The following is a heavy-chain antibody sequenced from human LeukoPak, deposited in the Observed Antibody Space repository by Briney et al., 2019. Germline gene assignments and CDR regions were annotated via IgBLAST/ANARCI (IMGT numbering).Heavy chain of an antibody. J-gene: IGHJ6*04. V-gene: IGHV4-59*12. CDR1: GDSISNYY. CDR3: ARAKEGTSLVLSFKYHYYFLDV. Sequence: SETLSLTCTVSGDSISNYYWNWIRQAPGKGLEWIGYIFYSGGTNYNSSLKSRATISVDRSKNLFSLRLSSVTAADTAVYYCARAKEGTSLVLSFKYHYYFLDVWGIGTTVTVSS. CDR2: IFYSGGT. D-gene: IGHD2-2*01.